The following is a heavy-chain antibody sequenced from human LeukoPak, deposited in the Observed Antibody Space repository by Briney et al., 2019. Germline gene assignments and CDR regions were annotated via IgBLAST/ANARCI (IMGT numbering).Heavy chain of an antibody. J-gene: IGHJ4*02. CDR2: ISYDGSNK. V-gene: IGHV3-30-3*01. Sequence: GGSLRLSCAASGFTFSSYAMHWVRQAPGKGLEWVAVISYDGSNKYYADSAKGRFTISRDNSKNTLYLQMNSLRAEDTAVYYCARPLVRTRYYFDYWGQGTLVTVSS. CDR3: ARPLVRTRYYFDY. D-gene: IGHD2-8*01. CDR1: GFTFSSYA.